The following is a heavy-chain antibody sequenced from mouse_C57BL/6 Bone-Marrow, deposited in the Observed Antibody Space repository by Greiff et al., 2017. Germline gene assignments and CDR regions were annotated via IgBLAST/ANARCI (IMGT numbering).Heavy chain of an antibody. D-gene: IGHD1-1*01. CDR3: TMGYSSSCYFDY. CDR1: GFHIKDDY. CDR2: IDPENGDT. V-gene: IGHV14-4*01. J-gene: IGHJ2*01. Sequence: VQLQQSGAELVRPGASVTLSCTASGFHIKDDYMHWVKQRPEQGLEWIGWIDPENGDTEYASKFQGKATITADTSSNTAYLQLSSLTSEDTAVYYCTMGYSSSCYFDYWGQGTTRTVSS.